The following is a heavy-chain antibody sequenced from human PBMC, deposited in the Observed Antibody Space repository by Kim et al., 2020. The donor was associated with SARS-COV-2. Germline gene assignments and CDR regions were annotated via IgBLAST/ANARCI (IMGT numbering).Heavy chain of an antibody. CDR2: IYSGDKT. CDR3: ATNLAAVGVV. CDR1: GFTVSSNY. V-gene: IGHV3-66*01. Sequence: GGSLRLSCAASGFTVSSNYMSWLRQAPGKGLEWLSVIYSGDKTYYVESVKGRLTISRDNSKNTLYLQMSSLRVEDTAVYYCATNLAAVGVVCGQGTLLTV. D-gene: IGHD6-25*01. J-gene: IGHJ4*02.